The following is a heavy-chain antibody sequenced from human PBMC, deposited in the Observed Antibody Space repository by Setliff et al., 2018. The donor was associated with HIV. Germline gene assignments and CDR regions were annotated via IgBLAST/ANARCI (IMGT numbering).Heavy chain of an antibody. Sequence: PGGSLRLSCAASGFTVSSNYINWVRQAPGKGLEWVSVIHSGGVTYYADSVKGRFTISRDNSKNTVHLQMDSLRPEDTAVYYCARQAYSINMVRGVIAPRFYYYFDVWGKGTTVTVS. D-gene: IGHD3-10*01. CDR1: GFTVSSNY. V-gene: IGHV3-66*02. J-gene: IGHJ6*03. CDR3: ARQAYSINMVRGVIAPRFYYYFDV. CDR2: IHSGGVT.